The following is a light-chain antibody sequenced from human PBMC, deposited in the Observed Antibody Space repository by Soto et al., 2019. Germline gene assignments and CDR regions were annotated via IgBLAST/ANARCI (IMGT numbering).Light chain of an antibody. CDR3: AGWDDSLHGLL. CDR1: SSNIGTNY. CDR2: RNN. V-gene: IGLV1-47*01. Sequence: QSALTQPPSASGTPGQRVTISCSGGSSNIGTNYVYWYQQLPGTAPKLLIYRNNLRPSGVPDRFSASKSGTSASLAISGLRSEDEGDYFCAGWDDSLHGLLFGAGTKVTVL. J-gene: IGLJ1*01.